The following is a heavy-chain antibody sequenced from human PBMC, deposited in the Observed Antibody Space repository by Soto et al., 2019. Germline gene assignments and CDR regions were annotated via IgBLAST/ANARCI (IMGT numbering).Heavy chain of an antibody. CDR1: GGPIRSSNW. Sequence: QVQLQESGPGLVKPSGTLSLTCAVSGGPIRSSNWWSWVRQSPGKGLEWIGEIHHSGSASYNPSLRSRVTISVDKSKNQFSLNLNSVTAADTAVYYCARLDAYCSGGSCNFKDWGQGTLVTVSS. CDR2: IHHSGSA. D-gene: IGHD2-15*01. V-gene: IGHV4-4*02. J-gene: IGHJ4*02. CDR3: ARLDAYCSGGSCNFKD.